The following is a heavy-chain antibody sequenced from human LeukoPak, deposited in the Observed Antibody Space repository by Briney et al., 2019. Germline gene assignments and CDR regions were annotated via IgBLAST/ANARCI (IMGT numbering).Heavy chain of an antibody. J-gene: IGHJ6*03. CDR3: ARGRHDITMIVVVMTSVSYYLDV. CDR1: GFTFSTFW. D-gene: IGHD3-22*01. V-gene: IGHV4-34*01. CDR2: INPSGST. Sequence: MTGGSLRLSCVASGFTFSTFWMAWVRLAPGKGLEWIGDINPSGSTYYNPSLKSRLTISVDTSKNQFSLKLRSVTAADTAVYYCARGRHDITMIVVVMTSVSYYLDVWGKGTTVTVS.